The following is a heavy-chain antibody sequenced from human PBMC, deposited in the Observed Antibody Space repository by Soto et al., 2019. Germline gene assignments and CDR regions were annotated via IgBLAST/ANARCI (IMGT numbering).Heavy chain of an antibody. CDR3: ARNYGDYESFDY. V-gene: IGHV1-3*05. CDR1: GYTFTSYA. CDR2: INAGNGNT. J-gene: IGHJ4*02. D-gene: IGHD4-17*01. Sequence: QVQLVQSGAEEKKPGASVKVSCKASGYTFTSYAMHWVRQAPRQRLEWMGWINAGNGNTKYSQKFQGRVTITRDTSASKAYMELSSLRSEDTAVYYCARNYGDYESFDYWGQGTLVTVSS.